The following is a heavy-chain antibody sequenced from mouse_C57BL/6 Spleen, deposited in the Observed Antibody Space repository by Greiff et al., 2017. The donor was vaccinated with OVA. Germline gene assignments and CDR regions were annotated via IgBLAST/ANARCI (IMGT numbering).Heavy chain of an antibody. CDR1: GFSLTSYG. CDR3: AIGVSWWDWAYYAMDY. J-gene: IGHJ4*01. CDR2: IWRGGST. Sequence: VMLVESGPGLVQPSQSLSITCTVSGFSLTSYGVHWVRQSPGKGLEWLGVIWRGGSTDYNAAFMSRLSITKDNSKSQVFFKMNSLQADDTAIYYCAIGVSWWDWAYYAMDYWGQGTSVTVSS. V-gene: IGHV2-5*01. D-gene: IGHD1-1*02.